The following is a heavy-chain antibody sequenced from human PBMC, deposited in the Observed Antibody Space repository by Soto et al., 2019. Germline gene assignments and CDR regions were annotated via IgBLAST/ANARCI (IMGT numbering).Heavy chain of an antibody. CDR2: ISYDGSNK. CDR3: AKELRGITIFGVVSYGYGMDG. J-gene: IGHJ6*02. D-gene: IGHD3-3*01. Sequence: QVQLVESGGGVVQPGRSLRLSCAASGFTFSSYGMHWVRQAPGKGLEWVAVISYDGSNKYYAYSVKGRFTISRDNSKNTLYLQMNSLRAEDTAVDYCAKELRGITIFGVVSYGYGMDGWGQGTTVTVSS. CDR1: GFTFSSYG. V-gene: IGHV3-30*18.